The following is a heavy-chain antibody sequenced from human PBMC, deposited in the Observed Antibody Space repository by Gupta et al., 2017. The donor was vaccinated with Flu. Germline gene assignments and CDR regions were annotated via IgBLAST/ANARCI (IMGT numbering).Heavy chain of an antibody. V-gene: IGHV3-53*02. Sequence: EVQLVETGGGLIQPGGSLRLSCAASGFTVSSNYMNWIRQAPGKGLEWVSVIYSDGNTYYADSVKGRFTISRDSPKNTLYLQMNSLKVEDTAVYYCARGGEQFGPWGQGTLVIVSS. CDR3: ARGGEQFGP. CDR1: GFTVSSNY. CDR2: IYSDGNT. J-gene: IGHJ5*02. D-gene: IGHD3-16*01.